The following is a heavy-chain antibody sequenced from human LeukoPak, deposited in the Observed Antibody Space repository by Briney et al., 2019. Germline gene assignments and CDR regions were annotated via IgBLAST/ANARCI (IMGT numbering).Heavy chain of an antibody. J-gene: IGHJ3*02. CDR3: ATSPTTTYYYDSSGAFDI. CDR1: GGSISSYY. V-gene: IGHV4-4*09. D-gene: IGHD3-22*01. CDR2: IYTSGST. Sequence: SETLSLTCTVYGGSISSYYWSWIRQPPGKGLEWIGYIYTSGSTDYNPSLKSRVTISVDTSKNQFSLKLSSVTAADTAVYYCATSPTTTYYYDSSGAFDIWGQGTMVTVSS.